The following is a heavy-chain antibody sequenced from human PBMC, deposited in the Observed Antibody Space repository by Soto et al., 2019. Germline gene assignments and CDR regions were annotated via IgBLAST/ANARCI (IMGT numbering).Heavy chain of an antibody. J-gene: IGHJ6*02. CDR1: GYSFTSYW. D-gene: IGHD2-15*01. Sequence: GESLKISCKGSGYSFTSYWIGWVRQMPGKGLEWMGIIYPGDSDTRYSPSFQGQVTISADKSISTAYLQWSSLKASDTAMYYCARNFPYCSGGSCYGPNYYYYYGMDVWGQGTTVT. CDR3: ARNFPYCSGGSCYGPNYYYYYGMDV. CDR2: IYPGDSDT. V-gene: IGHV5-51*01.